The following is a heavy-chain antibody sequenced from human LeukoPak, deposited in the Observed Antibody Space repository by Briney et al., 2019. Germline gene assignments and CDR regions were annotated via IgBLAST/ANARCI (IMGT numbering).Heavy chain of an antibody. Sequence: PGGSQRLLCAASGFTFSSYSMNWVSQAPGKGLEWVSSISSSSSYIYYADSVKGRFTISRDNSKNTLSLQMNSLRAEDTAVYYCAKGIELWLTYFDHWGQGTVITVSS. J-gene: IGHJ4*02. V-gene: IGHV3-21*04. CDR2: ISSSSSYI. CDR3: AKGIELWLTYFDH. D-gene: IGHD5-18*01. CDR1: GFTFSSYS.